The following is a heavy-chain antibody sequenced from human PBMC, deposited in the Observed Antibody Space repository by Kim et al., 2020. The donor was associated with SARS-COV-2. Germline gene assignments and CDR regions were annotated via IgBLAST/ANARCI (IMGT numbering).Heavy chain of an antibody. Sequence: GGSLRLSCAASGFTFSSYAMHWVRQAPGKGLEYVSAISSNGGSTYYANSVKGRFTISRDNSKNTLYLQMGSLRAEDMAVYYCARSLPWIQLGWSNIYFDYGGQGTRVTVSS. CDR3: ARSLPWIQLGWSNIYFDY. V-gene: IGHV3-64*01. D-gene: IGHD5-18*01. J-gene: IGHJ4*02. CDR2: ISSNGGST. CDR1: GFTFSSYA.